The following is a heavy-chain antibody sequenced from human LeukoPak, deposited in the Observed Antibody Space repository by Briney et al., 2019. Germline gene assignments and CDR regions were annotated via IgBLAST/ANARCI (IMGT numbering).Heavy chain of an antibody. CDR1: GFTFSSYA. CDR3: AKDLKVGASIAFDI. CDR2: ITASGGRGGIT. V-gene: IGHV3-23*01. Sequence: PGGSLRLSCAVSGFTFSSYAMSWVRQAPGKGLEWVSSITASGGRGGITYYADSVKGRFTISRDNAKNSLYLQMNSLRAEDTALYYCAKDLKVGASIAFDIWGQGTMVTVSS. J-gene: IGHJ3*02. D-gene: IGHD1-26*01.